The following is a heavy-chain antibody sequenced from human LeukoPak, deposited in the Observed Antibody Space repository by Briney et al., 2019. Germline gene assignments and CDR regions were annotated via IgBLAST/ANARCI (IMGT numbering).Heavy chain of an antibody. CDR1: GGSISSSSYY. D-gene: IGHD3-3*01. CDR2: IYHSGST. J-gene: IGHJ4*02. V-gene: IGHV4-39*07. Sequence: TSETLSLTCTVSGGSISSSSYYWGWIRQPPGKGLEWIGEIYHSGSTNYNPSLKSRVTISVDKSKNQSSLKLSSVTAADTAVYYCARTNYDFWSGSRMFDYWGQGTLVTVSS. CDR3: ARTNYDFWSGSRMFDY.